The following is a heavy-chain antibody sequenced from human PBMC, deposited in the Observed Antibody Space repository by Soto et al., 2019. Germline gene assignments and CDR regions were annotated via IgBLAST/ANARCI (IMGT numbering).Heavy chain of an antibody. J-gene: IGHJ4*02. D-gene: IGHD2-21*01. CDR1: GFTFSTSW. CDR3: VRDYPVVNPY. CDR2: IKEDGSVK. V-gene: IGHV3-7*01. Sequence: EVQLVESGGGLVQPGGSLRLSCAASGFTFSTSWMSWVRQAPGKGLEWVADIKEDGSVKKSVDSVKGRFTISRDNARNSVYLQMNSLRAEDMAVYYCVRDYPVVNPYWGQGTRVSVSS.